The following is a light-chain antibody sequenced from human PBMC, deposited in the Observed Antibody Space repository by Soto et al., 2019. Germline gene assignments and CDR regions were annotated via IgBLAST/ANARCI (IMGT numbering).Light chain of an antibody. CDR1: HDVRNW. CDR3: QHYSSFYPWT. V-gene: IGKV1-5*01. J-gene: IGKJ1*01. Sequence: DIQMTQSPSTLSASVGDRVTITCRASHDVRNWLSWYQQAPGKAPRLLIFDASRLEGGVPPRFSGSGSGIEFTLSISGLQPHDFVPYYCQHYSSFYPWTFGQGTRV. CDR2: DAS.